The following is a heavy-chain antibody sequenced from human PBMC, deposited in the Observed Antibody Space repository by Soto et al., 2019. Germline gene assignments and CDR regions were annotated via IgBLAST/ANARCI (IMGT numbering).Heavy chain of an antibody. D-gene: IGHD2-8*01. V-gene: IGHV3-11*01. CDR3: ARSPYCTNGVCYFPYYMDV. Sequence: PGGSLRLSCAASGFTFSDYYMSWIRQAPGKGLEWVSYISSSGSTIYYADSVKGRFTISRDNAKNSLYLQMNSLRAEDTAVYYCARSPYCTNGVCYFPYYMDVWGKGTTVTVSS. CDR2: ISSSGSTI. J-gene: IGHJ6*03. CDR1: GFTFSDYY.